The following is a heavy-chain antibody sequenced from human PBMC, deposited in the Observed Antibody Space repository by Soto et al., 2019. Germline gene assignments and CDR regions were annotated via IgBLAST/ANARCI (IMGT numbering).Heavy chain of an antibody. CDR2: ITYSSYI. J-gene: IGHJ6*02. CDR1: GFTFNTYT. V-gene: IGHV3-21*01. CDR3: ARGARPHPTYYYSMDV. Sequence: ESGGALVKPGGSLRLSCTASGFTFNTYTLNWVRQAPGKGLEWVSSITYSSYIYYADSVRGRFTISRDNAKNSLYLQMDSLRADDTAVYYCARGARPHPTYYYSMDVWGQGTTVTVSS. D-gene: IGHD6-6*01.